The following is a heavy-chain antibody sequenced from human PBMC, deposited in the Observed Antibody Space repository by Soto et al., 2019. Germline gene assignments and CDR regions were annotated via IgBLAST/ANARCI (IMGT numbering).Heavy chain of an antibody. CDR1: GGSISSSNW. D-gene: IGHD5-18*01. Sequence: SETLSLTCAVSGGSISSSNWWSWVRQPPGKGLEWIGEIYHSGSTNYNPSLKSRVTISVDKSKNQFSLKLSSVTAADTAVYYCARVLVDTAMVIFDYWGQGTLVTVSS. J-gene: IGHJ4*02. CDR3: ARVLVDTAMVIFDY. CDR2: IYHSGST. V-gene: IGHV4-4*02.